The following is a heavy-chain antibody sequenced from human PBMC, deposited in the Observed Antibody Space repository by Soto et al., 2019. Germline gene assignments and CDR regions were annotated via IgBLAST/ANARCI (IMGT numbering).Heavy chain of an antibody. CDR2: IVVGSGNT. J-gene: IGHJ4*02. V-gene: IGHV1-58*01. D-gene: IGHD2-8*01. CDR1: GFTFTSSA. Sequence: QMQLVQSGPEVKKPGTSVKVSCKASGFTFTSSAVQWVRQARGQRLEWIGWIVVGSGNTNYAQKFQERVTITRDMSTSTDYMELSSLRSKDTAVYYCAEDRRVIGSMLPWNYFDYWGQGTLVTVSS. CDR3: AEDRRVIGSMLPWNYFDY.